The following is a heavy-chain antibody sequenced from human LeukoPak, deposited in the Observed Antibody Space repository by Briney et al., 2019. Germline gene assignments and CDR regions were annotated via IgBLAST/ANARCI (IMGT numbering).Heavy chain of an antibody. D-gene: IGHD5-18*01. CDR3: VTYRQVMLPFEA. CDR1: GFTFSTFA. V-gene: IGHV3-23*01. Sequence: GGSLRLSCAAFGFTFSTFAMLWVRQPRGKGLEWVSSIFPSGGEIHYADSVRGRFTISRDNSKSTLSLQMNSLRAEDTAIYYCVTYRQVMLPFEAWGQGTLVTVSS. CDR2: IFPSGGEI. J-gene: IGHJ5*02.